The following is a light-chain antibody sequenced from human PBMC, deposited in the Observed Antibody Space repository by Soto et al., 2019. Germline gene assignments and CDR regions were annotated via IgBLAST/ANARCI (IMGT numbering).Light chain of an antibody. Sequence: DIQLTQSPSFLSASVGDRVTITCRASQGVSSWLAWYQQKPGKAPKLLIYKASTLKSGVPSRFSGSGSGTDFTLTISCLQSEDFATYYCQQYYSYPPTFGGGTKVDIK. CDR1: QGVSSW. V-gene: IGKV1D-16*01. CDR2: KAS. CDR3: QQYYSYPPT. J-gene: IGKJ4*01.